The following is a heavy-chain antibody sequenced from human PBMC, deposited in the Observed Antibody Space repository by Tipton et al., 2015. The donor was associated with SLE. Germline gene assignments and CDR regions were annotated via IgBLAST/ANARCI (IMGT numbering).Heavy chain of an antibody. CDR1: GFTFSDYG. J-gene: IGHJ3*02. CDR3: AKDHLRYSGSYWHAFNM. V-gene: IGHV3-30*18. CDR2: ISYDGSNK. D-gene: IGHD1-26*01. Sequence: SLRLSCAASGFTFSDYGMHWVRQAPGKGLEWVSFISYDGSNKYFGDSVKGRLTISRDNSNNTLYLQMNSLRAEDTAVYYCAKDHLRYSGSYWHAFNMWGQGTMVTVSS.